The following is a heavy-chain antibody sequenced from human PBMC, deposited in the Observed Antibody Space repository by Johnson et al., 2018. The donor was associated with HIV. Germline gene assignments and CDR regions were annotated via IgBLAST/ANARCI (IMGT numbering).Heavy chain of an antibody. CDR2: ISYDGSNK. V-gene: IGHV3-30*04. Sequence: VESGGGVVQPGRSLRLSCAASGFPFSTYAMHWVRQSPGKGLEWVAVISYDGSNKYYADSVKGRFTISRDNSKNTLYLQMSSLRAEDTAVYYCAKDLVVTAPGAFDIWGQGTMVTVSS. CDR1: GFPFSTYA. CDR3: AKDLVVTAPGAFDI. D-gene: IGHD2-21*02. J-gene: IGHJ3*02.